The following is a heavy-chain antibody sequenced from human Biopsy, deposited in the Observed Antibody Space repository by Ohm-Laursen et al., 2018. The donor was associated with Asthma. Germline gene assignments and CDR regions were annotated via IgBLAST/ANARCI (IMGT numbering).Heavy chain of an antibody. CDR1: RGSLRVYV. Sequence: SQTLSLTCGVYRGSLRVYVWSWIRQPPGKGLEWIGESNQGGSPTFNPSLKSRVTISRDTSKNQWSLKLRSVTAADTAVYYCASGPEWYGLDVWGQGTTVTVSS. CDR2: SNQGGSP. D-gene: IGHD3-3*01. CDR3: ASGPEWYGLDV. V-gene: IGHV4-34*01. J-gene: IGHJ6*02.